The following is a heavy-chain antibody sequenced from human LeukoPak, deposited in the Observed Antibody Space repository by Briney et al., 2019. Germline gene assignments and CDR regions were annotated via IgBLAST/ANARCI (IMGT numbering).Heavy chain of an antibody. CDR3: AKDSGFYYDSSGYIDY. CDR2: ISYDGSNK. D-gene: IGHD3-22*01. V-gene: IGHV3-30*18. J-gene: IGHJ4*02. Sequence: PGRSLRLSCAASGFTFSSYGMHWVRQAPGKGLEWVAVISYDGSNKYYADSVKGRFTISRDNSKNTLYLQMNSLRAEDTAVYYRAKDSGFYYDSSGYIDYWGQGTLVTVSS. CDR1: GFTFSSYG.